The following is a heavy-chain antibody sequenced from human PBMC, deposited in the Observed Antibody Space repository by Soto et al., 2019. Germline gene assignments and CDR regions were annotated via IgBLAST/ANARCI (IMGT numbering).Heavy chain of an antibody. CDR3: ARVHVSGSYYFDFDY. D-gene: IGHD3-10*01. Sequence: GGSLRLSCAASGFTFSSYAMHWVRQAPGKGLEWVAVISYDGSNKYYADSVKGRFTISRDNSKNTLYLQMNSLRAEDTAWYYCARVHVSGSYYFDFDYWGQGTLVTVSS. V-gene: IGHV3-30-3*01. CDR1: GFTFSSYA. J-gene: IGHJ4*02. CDR2: ISYDGSNK.